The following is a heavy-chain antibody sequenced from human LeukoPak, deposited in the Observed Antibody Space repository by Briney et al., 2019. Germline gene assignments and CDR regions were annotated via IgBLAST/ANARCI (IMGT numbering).Heavy chain of an antibody. CDR3: ARDSAAWSLDY. V-gene: IGHV1-18*01. CDR1: GYTLNNHA. CDR2: ISGWISGYSGNT. D-gene: IGHD2-15*01. J-gene: IGHJ4*02. Sequence: GASVKVSCKASGYTLNNHAISWVRQAPGQGLEWMGWISGWISGYSGNTGYAPKFQGRVTLTTDTSTSTAYMELRSLTSDDTAVYYCARDSAAWSLDYWGQGTLVTVSS.